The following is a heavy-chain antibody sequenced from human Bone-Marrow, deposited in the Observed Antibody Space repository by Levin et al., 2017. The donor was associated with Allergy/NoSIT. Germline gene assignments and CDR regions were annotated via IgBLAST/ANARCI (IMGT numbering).Heavy chain of an antibody. Sequence: LSLTCAASGFTLSTFWMTWVRQAPGKGLEWVANINQNGGETYYVDSVKGRFTISRDNAKNSLFLQMNSLRAEDTAVYYCTRARYCTSKSCYKDYWGQGILVTVSS. CDR2: INQNGGET. CDR3: TRARYCTSKSCYKDY. J-gene: IGHJ4*02. V-gene: IGHV3-7*04. CDR1: GFTLSTFW. D-gene: IGHD2-2*01.